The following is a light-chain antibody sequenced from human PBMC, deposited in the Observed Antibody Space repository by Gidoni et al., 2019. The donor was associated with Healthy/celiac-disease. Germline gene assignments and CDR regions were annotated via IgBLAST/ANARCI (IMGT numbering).Light chain of an antibody. CDR3: QAWYSSTFVV. Sequence: SYALTQPPSVSVSPGQTASIPCSGDQLGDKYSCWYQQKPGQSPVLVIYQDSKRPSGIPERFSGSNSGNTATLTISAAQAVDEADYYCQAWYSSTFVVFGGGTKLTVL. J-gene: IGLJ2*01. CDR2: QDS. V-gene: IGLV3-1*01. CDR1: QLGDKY.